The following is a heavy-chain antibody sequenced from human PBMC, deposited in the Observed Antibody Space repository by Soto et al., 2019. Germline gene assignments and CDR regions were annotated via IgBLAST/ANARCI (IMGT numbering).Heavy chain of an antibody. CDR2: ISGSGRTI. Sequence: EGSLRLSCAASGLDFSSEVMRWVRQAPGRGLEWVSSISGSGRTIYHADSMRGRFAISRDNSKNSLYLQLNNLRVDDTAVYYCAKVGPSYYYGLDGWHKGTTGTLSS. CDR3: AKVGPSYYYGLDG. CDR1: GLDFSSEV. V-gene: IGHV3-23*01. J-gene: IGHJ6*04. D-gene: IGHD1-26*01.